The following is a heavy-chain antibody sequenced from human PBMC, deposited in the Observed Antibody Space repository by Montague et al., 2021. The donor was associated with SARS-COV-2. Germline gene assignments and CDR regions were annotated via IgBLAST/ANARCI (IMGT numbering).Heavy chain of an antibody. CDR1: GGSISSYS. J-gene: IGHJ3*02. V-gene: IGHV4-59*01. CDR3: ARTGLGDYDFLTCYTVNAFDI. CDR2: IYYSGST. D-gene: IGHD3-9*01. Sequence: SETLSLTCTVSGGSISSYSWSWIRQPPGKGLEWIGYIYYSGSTNYNPSLKSRVTISVDTSKNQFSLKLSSVTAADTAVYYCARTGLGDYDFLTCYTVNAFDIWGQGTMVTVSS.